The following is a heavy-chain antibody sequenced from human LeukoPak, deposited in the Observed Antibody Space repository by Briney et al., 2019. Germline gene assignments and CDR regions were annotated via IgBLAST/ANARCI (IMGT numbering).Heavy chain of an antibody. D-gene: IGHD1-7*01. CDR3: AREGGGLNYIHADD. Sequence: GGALRLSCVASGFTFSSYSTNWGRQAPGAGREWVSPIYSMRRYIYYAQSLKGRFTISRDTAKNSLYLHKNSPRAEDTAVYFCAREGGGLNYIHADDWGQGTLVTVSS. CDR2: IYSMRRYI. J-gene: IGHJ4*02. V-gene: IGHV3-21*03. CDR1: GFTFSSYS.